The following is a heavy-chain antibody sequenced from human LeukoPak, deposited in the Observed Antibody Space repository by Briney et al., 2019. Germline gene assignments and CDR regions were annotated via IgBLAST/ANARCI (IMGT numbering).Heavy chain of an antibody. J-gene: IGHJ4*02. Sequence: GGSLRLSCAASGFTFSSYWMSWVRQAPGKGLEWGANIKQDGSEKYYVDSVKGGFTISRDNAKNSLYLQMNSLRAADTAVYYCARRDYDILTGFFCYFDYWGQGTLVTVSS. CDR3: ARRDYDILTGFFCYFDY. CDR2: IKQDGSEK. D-gene: IGHD3-9*01. V-gene: IGHV3-7*03. CDR1: GFTFSSYW.